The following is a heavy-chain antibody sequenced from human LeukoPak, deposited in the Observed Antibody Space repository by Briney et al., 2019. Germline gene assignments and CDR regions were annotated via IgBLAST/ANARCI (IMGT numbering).Heavy chain of an antibody. CDR3: AREPSGSGGYDY. J-gene: IGHJ4*02. V-gene: IGHV1-2*02. D-gene: IGHD3-10*01. CDR2: ISPNSGGT. CDR1: GFTFSGYY. Sequence: DTVKVSCKASGFTFSGYYMHWVRQAPGQGLEWMAWISPNSGGTNYVQKFQGRVTVTRDTSISTDYMEISGLTSDDTALYYCAREPSGSGGYDYWGQGTLVTVSS.